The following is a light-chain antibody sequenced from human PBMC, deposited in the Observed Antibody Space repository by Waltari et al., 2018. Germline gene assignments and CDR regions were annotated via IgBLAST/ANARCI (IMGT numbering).Light chain of an antibody. CDR3: QQSYSTPPWT. CDR2: AAS. Sequence: DIQMTQSPSSLSASVGDRVTIPCRASQSISSYLNWYQQKPGIAPKLLIYAASSLQSGVPSRFSGSGSGTDFTLTISSLQPEDFATYYCQQSYSTPPWTFGQGAKVEIK. CDR1: QSISSY. V-gene: IGKV1-39*01. J-gene: IGKJ1*01.